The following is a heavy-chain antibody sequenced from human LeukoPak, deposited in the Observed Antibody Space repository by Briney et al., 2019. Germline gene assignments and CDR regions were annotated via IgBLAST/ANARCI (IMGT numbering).Heavy chain of an antibody. CDR2: IIPIFGTA. CDR1: GGTFGSYA. Sequence: GASVKVSCKASGGTFGSYAISWVRQAPGQGLEWMGGIIPIFGTANYAQKFQGRVTITTDESTSTAYMELSSLRSEDTAVYYCASSGYQLLEPECNAFDIWGQGTMVTVSS. V-gene: IGHV1-69*05. D-gene: IGHD2-2*01. CDR3: ASSGYQLLEPECNAFDI. J-gene: IGHJ3*02.